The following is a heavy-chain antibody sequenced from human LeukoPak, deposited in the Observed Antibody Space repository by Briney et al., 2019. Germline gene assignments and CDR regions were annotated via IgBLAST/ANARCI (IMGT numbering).Heavy chain of an antibody. V-gene: IGHV3-13*01. Sequence: GGSLRLSCAASGFTFSSYDMHWVRHATGKGLEWVSAIGTAGDTYYPGSVKGRFTISRENAKNSLYLQMNSLRAGDTAVYYCAREALSGGPFDLWGRGTLVTVSS. J-gene: IGHJ2*01. D-gene: IGHD2/OR15-2a*01. CDR3: AREALSGGPFDL. CDR1: GFTFSSYD. CDR2: IGTAGDT.